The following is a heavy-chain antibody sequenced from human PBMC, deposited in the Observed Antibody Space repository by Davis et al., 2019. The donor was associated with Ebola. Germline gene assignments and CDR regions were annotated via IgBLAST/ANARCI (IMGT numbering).Heavy chain of an antibody. V-gene: IGHV4-34*01. CDR1: GGSFSGYY. CDR2: INHSGST. J-gene: IGHJ4*02. CDR3: ARGLYPWELDY. Sequence: SETLSLTCAVYGGSFSGYYWSWIRQPPGKGLEWIGEINHSGSTNYNPSLKSRVTIPVDTSKNQFSLNLSSVTAADTAVYYCARGLYPWELDYWGQGTLVTVSS. D-gene: IGHD1-1*01.